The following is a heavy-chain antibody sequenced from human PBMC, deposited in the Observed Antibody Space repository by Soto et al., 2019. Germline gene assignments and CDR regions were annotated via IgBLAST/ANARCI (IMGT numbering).Heavy chain of an antibody. D-gene: IGHD6-13*01. CDR3: ARVTAKTRIAATTGFDP. CDR1: GYTFTSYG. Sequence: ASVKVSCKASGYTFTSYGISWVRQAPGQGLEWMGWISAYNGNTNYAQKLQGRVTMTTDTSTSTAYMELRSLRSDDTAVYYCARVTAKTRIAATTGFDPWAQRTLVTVSS. J-gene: IGHJ5*02. V-gene: IGHV1-18*01. CDR2: ISAYNGNT.